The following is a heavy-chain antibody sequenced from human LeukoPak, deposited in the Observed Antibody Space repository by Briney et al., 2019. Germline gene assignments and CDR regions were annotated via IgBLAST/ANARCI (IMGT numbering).Heavy chain of an antibody. CDR1: GFTFSSYW. CDR2: IKHDGSEQ. CDR3: ARSPTYYDFWSGYKFIDY. Sequence: GSLRLSCAASGFTFSSYWMSWVRQAPGKGLEWVANIKHDGSEQYYVDSVKGRFTISRHNAKNSLYLQMNSLRVEDTAVYYCARSPTYYDFWSGYKFIDYWGQGTLVTVSS. V-gene: IGHV3-7*01. J-gene: IGHJ4*02. D-gene: IGHD3-3*01.